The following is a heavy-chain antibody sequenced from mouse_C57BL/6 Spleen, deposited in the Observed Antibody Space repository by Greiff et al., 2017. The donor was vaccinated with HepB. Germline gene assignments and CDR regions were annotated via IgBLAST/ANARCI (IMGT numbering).Heavy chain of an antibody. Sequence: VQLQQSVAELVRPGASVKLSCTASGFNIKNPYLHWVKQRPEQGLEWIGRIDPANGNTKSAPKFQGKATITADTSSNTAYLQINNLTSEDTAIYYGARSGGYYDYDVRGMDDWDQGTSVTVSS. CDR3: ARSGGYYDYDVRGMDD. D-gene: IGHD2-4*01. CDR2: IDPANGNT. V-gene: IGHV14-3*01. CDR1: GFNIKNPY. J-gene: IGHJ4*01.